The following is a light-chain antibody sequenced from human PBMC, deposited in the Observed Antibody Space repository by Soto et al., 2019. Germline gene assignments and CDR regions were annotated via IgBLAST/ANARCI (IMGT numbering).Light chain of an antibody. CDR2: EVN. J-gene: IGLJ2*01. CDR1: SSDVGAYNY. CDR3: SSYTGSNNLPVL. Sequence: QSALTQPPSASGSPGQSVTISCTGTSSDVGAYNYVSWYQQHPGKAPKVMIYEVNKRPSGVPDRFSGSKSGNTASLTVSGLQAEDEADYYCSSYTGSNNLPVLFGGGTQLTVL. V-gene: IGLV2-8*01.